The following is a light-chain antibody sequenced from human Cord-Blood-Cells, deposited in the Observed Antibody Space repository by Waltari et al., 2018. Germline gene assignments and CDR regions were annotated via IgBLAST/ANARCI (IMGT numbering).Light chain of an antibody. CDR1: SGSVSTSYY. J-gene: IGLJ2*01. Sequence: QTVVTQEPSFSVSPGGTVTLTCGLSSGSVSTSYYPSWYQQTPGQAPRTLIYSTNTRSSGVPDRFSGSILGNKAALTITGAQADDESDYYCVLYMGSDPVVFGGGTKLTVL. CDR2: STN. CDR3: VLYMGSDPVV. V-gene: IGLV8-61*01.